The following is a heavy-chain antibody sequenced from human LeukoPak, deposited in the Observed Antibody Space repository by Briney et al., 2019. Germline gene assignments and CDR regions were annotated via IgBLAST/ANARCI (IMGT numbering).Heavy chain of an antibody. D-gene: IGHD5-24*01. J-gene: IGHJ4*02. CDR1: GFTFSSYT. CDR3: ARVARGDAYNYDY. Sequence: PGGSLRLSCAASGFTFSSYTMNWVRQAPGKGLEWVSSISTSGNSMYHADSVKGRFTTSRDNARNSLYLQMNSLRAEDTAVYYCARVARGDAYNYDYWGRGTLVTVSS. V-gene: IGHV3-21*01. CDR2: ISTSGNSM.